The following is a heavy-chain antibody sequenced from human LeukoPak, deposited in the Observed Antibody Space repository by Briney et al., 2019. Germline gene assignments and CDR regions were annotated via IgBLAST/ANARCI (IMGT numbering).Heavy chain of an antibody. CDR2: IYTDGRT. J-gene: IGHJ4*02. CDR3: ARAVMVRGVLLRPFGD. Sequence: GGSLRLSCAASGFTASSDYMSWVRQAPGKGLEWVSLIYTDGRTNYADSVKGRFTISRDNSKTTLFLQMNDLRVEDTAVYYCARAVMVRGVLLRPFGDWGQGTLVTVSS. V-gene: IGHV3-66*01. D-gene: IGHD3-10*01. CDR1: GFTASSDY.